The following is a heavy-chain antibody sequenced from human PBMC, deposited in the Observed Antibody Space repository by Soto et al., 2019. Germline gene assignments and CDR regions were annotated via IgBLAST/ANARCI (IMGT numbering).Heavy chain of an antibody. V-gene: IGHV4-30-2*01. CDR3: ARSYYDSSGYYGLDY. CDR1: GGSISSGGYS. CDR2: MYHSGST. J-gene: IGHJ4*02. D-gene: IGHD3-22*01. Sequence: SETLSLTCAVSGGSISSGGYSWSWIRQPPGKGLEWIGYMYHSGSTYYNPSLKSRVTISIDRSKNQFSLKLSSVTAADTAVYYCARSYYDSSGYYGLDYWGQGTLVTVSS.